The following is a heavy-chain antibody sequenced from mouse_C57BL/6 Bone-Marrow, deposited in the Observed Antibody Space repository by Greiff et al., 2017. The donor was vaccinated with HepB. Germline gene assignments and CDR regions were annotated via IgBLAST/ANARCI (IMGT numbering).Heavy chain of an antibody. D-gene: IGHD2-5*01. CDR1: GFSFNTYA. J-gene: IGHJ3*01. Sequence: EVQLVESGGGLVQPKGSLKLSCAASGFSFNTYAMNWVRQAPGKGLEWVARIRSKSNNYATYYADSVKDRFTISSNDSESMLYLQMNNLKTEDTAMYYCVRPRYSNYDWFAYWGQGTLVTVSA. CDR3: VRPRYSNYDWFAY. V-gene: IGHV10-1*01. CDR2: IRSKSNNYAT.